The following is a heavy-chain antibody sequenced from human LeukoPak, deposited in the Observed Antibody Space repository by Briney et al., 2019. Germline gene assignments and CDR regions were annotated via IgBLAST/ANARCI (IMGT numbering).Heavy chain of an antibody. CDR2: INHSGST. D-gene: IGHD3-3*01. J-gene: IGHJ4*02. Sequence: SETLSLTCAVYGGSFSGYYWSWIRHPPGKGLEWIGEINHSGSTNCNPSLKSRVTISVDTSKNQFSLKLSSVTAADTAVYYCARRGYDFWSGYPVDYWGQGTLVTVSS. V-gene: IGHV4-34*01. CDR3: ARRGYDFWSGYPVDY. CDR1: GGSFSGYY.